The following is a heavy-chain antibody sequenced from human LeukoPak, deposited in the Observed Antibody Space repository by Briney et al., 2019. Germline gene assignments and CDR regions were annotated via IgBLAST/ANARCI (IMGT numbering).Heavy chain of an antibody. CDR1: GGSFSGYY. V-gene: IGHV4-34*01. CDR2: INHSGST. CDR3: ARVNGRRITMVRGVTSPIDY. D-gene: IGHD3-10*01. Sequence: SETLSLTCAVYGGSFSGYYWSWIRQPPGKGLEWIGEINHSGSTNYNPSLKSRVTISVDTSKNQFSLKLSSVTAADTAVYYCARVNGRRITMVRGVTSPIDYWGQGTLITVSS. J-gene: IGHJ4*02.